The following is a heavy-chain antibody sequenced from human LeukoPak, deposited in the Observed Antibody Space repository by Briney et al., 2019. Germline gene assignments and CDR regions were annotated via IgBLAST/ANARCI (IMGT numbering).Heavy chain of an antibody. CDR1: GGSISSYY. CDR3: ARHLRTTVTTFWFDP. D-gene: IGHD4-17*01. CDR2: IYYSGST. V-gene: IGHV4-59*08. Sequence: SETLSLTCTVSGGSISSYYWSWIRQPPGKGLEWIGHIYYSGSTNYNPSLKSRVTISVDTSKNQFSLKLSSVTAADTAVYYCARHLRTTVTTFWFDPWGQGTLVTVSS. J-gene: IGHJ5*02.